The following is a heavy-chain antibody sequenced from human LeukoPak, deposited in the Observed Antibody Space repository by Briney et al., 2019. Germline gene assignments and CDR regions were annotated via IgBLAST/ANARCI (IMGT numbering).Heavy chain of an antibody. J-gene: IGHJ6*02. CDR2: IYYSGST. D-gene: IGHD4-11*01. V-gene: IGHV4-59*01. CDR3: ARGRDDYSNSLGYGMDV. Sequence: SSETLSLTCTVSRGSISSYYWSWIRQPPGKGLEWIGYIYYSGSTNYNPSLKSRVTISVDTSKNQFSLKLSSVTAADTAVYYCARGRDDYSNSLGYGMDVWGQGTTVTVSS. CDR1: RGSISSYY.